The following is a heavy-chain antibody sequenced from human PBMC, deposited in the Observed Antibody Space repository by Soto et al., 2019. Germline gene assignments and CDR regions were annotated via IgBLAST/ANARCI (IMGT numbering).Heavy chain of an antibody. V-gene: IGHV1-69*01. D-gene: IGHD2-2*01. CDR1: GGTFSSYA. CDR2: IIPISDTT. J-gene: IGHJ6*02. CDR3: ARSQGSSTSLEIYYYYYYGMDV. Sequence: QVQLVQSGAEVKKPGSSVKVSCKASGGTFSSYAISWVRQAPGQGLEWMGGIIPISDTTNYAQKFQGRVTITAEEYTSTAYMELSSLRSEDTAVYYCARSQGSSTSLEIYYYYYYGMDVWGQGTTVTATS.